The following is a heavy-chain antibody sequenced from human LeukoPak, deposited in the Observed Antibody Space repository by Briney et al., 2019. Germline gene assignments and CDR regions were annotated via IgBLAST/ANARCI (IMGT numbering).Heavy chain of an antibody. Sequence: MPSETLSLTCTVSGGSISSYYWSWIRQPAGKGLEWIGRIYTSGSTNYNPSLKSRVTMSVDTSKNQFSLKLSSVTAADTAVYYCARDMGWLRPYYFDYWGQGTLVTVSS. CDR2: IYTSGST. CDR3: ARDMGWLRPYYFDY. J-gene: IGHJ4*02. D-gene: IGHD5-12*01. V-gene: IGHV4-4*07. CDR1: GGSISSYY.